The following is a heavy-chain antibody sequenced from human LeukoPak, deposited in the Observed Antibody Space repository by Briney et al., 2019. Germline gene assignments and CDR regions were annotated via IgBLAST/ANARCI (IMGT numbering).Heavy chain of an antibody. J-gene: IGHJ6*04. CDR3: ARDYGDYLYYYYGMDV. CDR2: IYSGGST. Sequence: GGSLRLSCAASGFTVSSNYMSWVRQAPGQGLEWDSVIYSGGSTYYADSVKGRFTISRDNSKNTLYLQMNSLRAEDTAVYYCARDYGDYLYYYYGMDVWGKGTTVTVSS. V-gene: IGHV3-53*01. CDR1: GFTVSSNY. D-gene: IGHD4-17*01.